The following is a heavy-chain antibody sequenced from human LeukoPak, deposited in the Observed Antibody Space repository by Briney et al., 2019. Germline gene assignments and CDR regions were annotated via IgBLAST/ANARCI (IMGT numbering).Heavy chain of an antibody. D-gene: IGHD6-6*01. J-gene: IGHJ4*02. V-gene: IGHV1-69*02. CDR3: ASPRSGSSDLLGGYFDY. CDR2: IIPILGIA. Sequence: GASVKVSCKAPGYTFTGYYMHWVRQAPGQGLEWMGRIIPILGIANYAQKFQGRVTITADKSTSTAYMELSSLRSEDTAVYYCASPRSGSSDLLGGYFDYWGQGTLVTVSS. CDR1: GYTFTGYY.